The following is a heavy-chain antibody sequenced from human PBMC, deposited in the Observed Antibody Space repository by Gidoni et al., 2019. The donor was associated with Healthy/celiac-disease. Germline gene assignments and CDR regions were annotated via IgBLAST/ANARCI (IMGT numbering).Heavy chain of an antibody. V-gene: IGHV3-23*01. D-gene: IGHD3-10*01. CDR2: ISGSGGSK. J-gene: IGHJ3*02. Sequence: EVELLESGGGLVQPGGSLRLSLSASGSTFSSYAMSWVRQAPGKGLEWVSAISGSGGSKYYADSVKGRFTISRDNSKNTLYLQMNSLRAEDTAVYYCAKLGSSGTRGGAFDIWGQGTMVTVSS. CDR1: GSTFSSYA. CDR3: AKLGSSGTRGGAFDI.